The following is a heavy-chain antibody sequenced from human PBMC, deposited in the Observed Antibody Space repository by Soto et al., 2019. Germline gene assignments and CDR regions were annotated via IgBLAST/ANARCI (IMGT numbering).Heavy chain of an antibody. CDR3: ARVDSSSSPYFDY. Sequence: RGESLKISCKGSGYSFTSYWISWVRQMPGKGLEWMGRIDPSDSYTNYSPSFQGHVTISADKSISTAYLQWSSLKASDTAMYYCARVDSSSSPYFDYWGQGTLVTVSS. V-gene: IGHV5-10-1*01. CDR2: IDPSDSYT. J-gene: IGHJ4*02. CDR1: GYSFTSYW. D-gene: IGHD6-6*01.